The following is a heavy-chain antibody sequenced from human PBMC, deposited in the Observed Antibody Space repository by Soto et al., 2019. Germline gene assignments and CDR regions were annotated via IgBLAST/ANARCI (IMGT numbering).Heavy chain of an antibody. D-gene: IGHD3-16*01. CDR1: GFSLSNARMG. Sequence: QVTLKESGPVLVKPTETLTMTCTVSGFSLSNARMGVSWIRQPPGKALEWLAHILSNDEKSYSTSLKSRLTRSKDNSKSQVVLTMTNMDPVDTATYYCARIRRLTAHAFDIWGQGTMVTVSS. CDR3: ARIRRLTAHAFDI. J-gene: IGHJ3*02. V-gene: IGHV2-26*01. CDR2: ILSNDEK.